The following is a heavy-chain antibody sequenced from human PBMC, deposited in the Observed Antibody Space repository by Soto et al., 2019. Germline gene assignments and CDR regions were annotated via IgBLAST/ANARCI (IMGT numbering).Heavy chain of an antibody. CDR1: GFTFSSYA. CDR2: ISGSGGST. D-gene: IGHD1-26*01. Sequence: GGSLRLSCAASGFTFSSYAMSWVRQAPGKGLEWVSAISGSGGSTYYAGSVKGRFTISRDNSKNTLYLQMNSLRAEDTAVYYCAKAYLHYYGMDVWGQGTTVTVSS. CDR3: AKAYLHYYGMDV. J-gene: IGHJ6*02. V-gene: IGHV3-23*01.